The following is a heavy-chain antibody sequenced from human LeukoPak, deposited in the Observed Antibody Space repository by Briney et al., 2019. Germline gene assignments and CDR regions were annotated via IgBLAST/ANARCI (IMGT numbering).Heavy chain of an antibody. Sequence: AGGSLRLSCAVSGFTFDDYAMHWVRQAPGKGLEWVSYISSSGSTIYYADSVKGRFTISRDNAKNSLYLQMNSLRAEDTAVYYCARGYSYGLDYWGQGTLVTVSS. CDR3: ARGYSYGLDY. CDR1: GFTFDDYA. J-gene: IGHJ4*02. V-gene: IGHV3-48*03. CDR2: ISSSGSTI. D-gene: IGHD5-18*01.